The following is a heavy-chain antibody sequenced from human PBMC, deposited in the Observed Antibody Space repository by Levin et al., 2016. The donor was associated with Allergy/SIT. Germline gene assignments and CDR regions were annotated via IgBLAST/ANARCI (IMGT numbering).Heavy chain of an antibody. Sequence: WIRQPPGKGLEWVSVIYSGGSAFYADSVEGRFTISRDNSKNTLYLQMNNLRAEDTAVYYCAREAGEDDYGDYLRYWGQGTLVTVSS. J-gene: IGHJ4*02. CDR2: IYSGGSA. V-gene: IGHV3-53*01. CDR3: AREAGEDDYGDYLRY. D-gene: IGHD4-17*01.